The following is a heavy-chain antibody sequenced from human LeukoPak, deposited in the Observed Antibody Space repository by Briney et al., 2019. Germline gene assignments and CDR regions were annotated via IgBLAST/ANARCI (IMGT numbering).Heavy chain of an antibody. CDR3: ARGDAFYI. Sequence: ASVKLSCKASGDTFTDYYTHWVRQAPGQGLEWMGWINPSSGDTKYAQKFQGWVTMTRDTSTSTAYMELSSLKSDGTAMYYCARGDAFYIWGQGTLVTISS. V-gene: IGHV1-2*04. CDR1: GDTFTDYY. J-gene: IGHJ3*02. CDR2: INPSSGDT.